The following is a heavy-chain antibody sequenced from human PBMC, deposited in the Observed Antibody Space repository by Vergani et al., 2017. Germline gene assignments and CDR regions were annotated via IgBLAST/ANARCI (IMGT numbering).Heavy chain of an antibody. CDR3: AKHSGWVVAFLEN. D-gene: IGHD6-19*01. CDR2: ISGSGGST. Sequence: VQLQQWGAGLLKPSETLSLTCAVYGGSFSGYYWSWIRQPPGKGLEWVSAISGSGGSTYYADSVKGRFTISRDNSKNTLYLQMNSLRAEDTAVYYCAKHSGWVVAFLENWGQGTLVTVSS. CDR1: GGSFSGYY. V-gene: IGHV3-23*01. J-gene: IGHJ4*02.